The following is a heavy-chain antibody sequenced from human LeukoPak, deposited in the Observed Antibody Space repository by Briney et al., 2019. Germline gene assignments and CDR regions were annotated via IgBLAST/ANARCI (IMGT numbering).Heavy chain of an antibody. CDR3: ASFSGSYYFDY. CDR1: GGTFSSYA. CDR2: IIPIFGTA. Sequence: GASVKVSCKAFGGTFSSYAISWVRQAPGQGLEWMGGIIPIFGTANYAQKFQGRVTITADKSTSTAYMELSSLRSEDTAVYYCASFSGSYYFDYWGQGTLVTVSS. J-gene: IGHJ4*02. D-gene: IGHD1-26*01. V-gene: IGHV1-69*06.